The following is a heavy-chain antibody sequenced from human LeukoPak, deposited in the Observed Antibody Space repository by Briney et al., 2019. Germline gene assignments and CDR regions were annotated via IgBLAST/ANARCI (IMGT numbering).Heavy chain of an antibody. CDR1: GGSFSGYY. D-gene: IGHD3-3*01. CDR3: ARLRSYYDFWSGYYTICYFDY. Sequence: PSETLSLTCAVYGGSFSGYYWSWIRQPPGKGLEWIGEINHSGSTNYNPSLKSRVTISVDTSKNQFSLKLSSVTAADTAVYYRARLRSYYDFWSGYYTICYFDYWGQGTLVTVSS. CDR2: INHSGST. J-gene: IGHJ4*02. V-gene: IGHV4-34*01.